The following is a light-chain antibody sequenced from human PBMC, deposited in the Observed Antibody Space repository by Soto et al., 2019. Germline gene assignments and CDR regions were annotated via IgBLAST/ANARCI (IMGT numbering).Light chain of an antibody. V-gene: IGLV1-44*01. Sequence: QAVVTQPTSASGTPGQRVSISCSGSSSNIGRNTVNWYQQLPGTAPKLLIYINNQRPSGVPDRFSGSKSGTSASLAINGLQSEDEADYFCAAWEDSLNGVVFGGGTKLTVL. CDR1: SSNIGRNT. CDR2: INN. CDR3: AAWEDSLNGVV. J-gene: IGLJ2*01.